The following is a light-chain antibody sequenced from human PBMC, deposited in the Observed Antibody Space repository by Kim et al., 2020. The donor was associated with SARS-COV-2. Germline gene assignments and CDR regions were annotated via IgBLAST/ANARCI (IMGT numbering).Light chain of an antibody. V-gene: IGKV1-33*01. J-gene: IGKJ3*01. CDR3: QQYDNLPRT. CDR1: QDISNY. Sequence: DIQMTQYPSSLSASVGDRVTITCQASQDISNYLNWYQQKPGKAPKLLIYDASNLETGVPSRFSGSGSGTDFTFTISSLQAEDIATYYCQQYDNLPRTFGPGTKVDIK. CDR2: DAS.